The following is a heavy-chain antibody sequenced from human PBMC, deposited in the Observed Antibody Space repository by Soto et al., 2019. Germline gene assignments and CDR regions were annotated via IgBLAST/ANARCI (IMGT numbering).Heavy chain of an antibody. CDR3: ASERGGYGLFDS. J-gene: IGHJ4*02. CDR1: GGSISNAAYS. D-gene: IGHD5-18*01. Sequence: PSETLSLTCTVSGGSISNAAYSWSWIRQPPGKGLEWIGYIYPSGMPFYNPSLRSRVTISIDRSNDQFSLNLKSVTAADTAVYYCASERGGYGLFDSWGQGTLVTVSS. CDR2: IYPSGMP. V-gene: IGHV4-30-2*01.